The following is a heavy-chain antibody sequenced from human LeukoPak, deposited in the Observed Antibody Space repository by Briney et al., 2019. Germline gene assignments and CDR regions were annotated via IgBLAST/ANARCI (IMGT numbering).Heavy chain of an antibody. D-gene: IGHD5-18*01. CDR2: INHSGST. CDR3: ARYGYSYGLDY. V-gene: IGHV4-34*01. CDR1: GGSFSGYY. Sequence: SETLSLTCAVYGGSFSGYYWSWIRQPPGKGLEWIGEINHSGSTNYNPSLKSRVTISVDTSKNQFSLKLSFVTAADTAVYYCARYGYSYGLDYWGQGTLVTVSS. J-gene: IGHJ4*02.